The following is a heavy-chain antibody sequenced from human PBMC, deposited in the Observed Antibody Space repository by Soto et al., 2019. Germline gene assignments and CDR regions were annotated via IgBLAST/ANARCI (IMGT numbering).Heavy chain of an antibody. V-gene: IGHV4-59*08. Sequence: SVTCSVADGYRSSYYWSCIRQPPGKGLEWIGYIYYSGSTNYNPSLKSRVTISVDTSKNQFSLKLSSVTAADTAVYYCARGYGSCFDYWGQGTLVTVSS. CDR1: DGYRSSYY. CDR2: IYYSGST. D-gene: IGHD5-18*01. CDR3: ARGYGSCFDY. J-gene: IGHJ4*02.